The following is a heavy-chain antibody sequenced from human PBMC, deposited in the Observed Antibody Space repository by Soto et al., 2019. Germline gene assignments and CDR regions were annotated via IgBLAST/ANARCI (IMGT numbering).Heavy chain of an antibody. J-gene: IGHJ4*02. D-gene: IGHD3-10*01. V-gene: IGHV3-23*01. CDR2: VSANGQGI. CDR1: GFTFISSA. CDR3: AKDRHYPRDYFHY. Sequence: GGSLRLSCAASGFTFISSAISWVRQAPGKGLEWVSAVSANGQGIYYADSVRGRFTISRDNSKNTVFLHMGSLSAEDTAVYYCAKDRHYPRDYFHYWGQGTLVTVSS.